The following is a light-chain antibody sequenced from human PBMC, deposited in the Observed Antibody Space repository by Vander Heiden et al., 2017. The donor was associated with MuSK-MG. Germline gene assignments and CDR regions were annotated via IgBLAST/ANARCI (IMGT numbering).Light chain of an antibody. CDR2: EGS. J-gene: IGLJ2*01. V-gene: IGLV2-23*01. CDR3: CSYAGSSTLVV. CDR1: SSDVGSYNF. Sequence: QSALTQPASVSGSPGQSITISCTGTSSDVGSYNFVSWYQKHPGKAPKLMIDEGSKRPSGVANRFSGSKSGNTASLTISGLQAEDEADYYCCSYAGSSTLVVFGGGTKLTGL.